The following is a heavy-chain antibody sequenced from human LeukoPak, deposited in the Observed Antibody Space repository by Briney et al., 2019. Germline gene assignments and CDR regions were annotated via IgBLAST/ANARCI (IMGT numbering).Heavy chain of an antibody. CDR3: ARALGSGYRFDY. CDR1: GFTFSSRDW. CDR2: IKQDGSEK. J-gene: IGHJ4*02. Sequence: GGSLRLSCVASGFTFSSRDWMTWVRQAPGKGLEWVANIKQDGSEKNYVDSVKGRFTISRDNAKNSLYLQMNSLRAEDTAVYYCARALGSGYRFDYWGQGTLVTVSS. V-gene: IGHV3-7*01. D-gene: IGHD3-22*01.